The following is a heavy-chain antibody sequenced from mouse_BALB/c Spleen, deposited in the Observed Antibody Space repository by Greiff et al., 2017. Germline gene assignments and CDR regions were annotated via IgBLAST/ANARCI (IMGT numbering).Heavy chain of an antibody. CDR3: ARAGYYGYEFAY. CDR2: ISTYYGDA. CDR1: GYTFTDYA. J-gene: IGHJ3*01. Sequence: VQLQQSGAELVRPGVSVKISCKGSGYTFTDYAMHWVKQSHAKSLEWIGVISTYYGDASYNQKFKGKATMTVDKSSSTAYMELARLTSEDSAIYYCARAGYYGYEFAYWGQGTLVTVSA. D-gene: IGHD2-2*01. V-gene: IGHV1S137*01.